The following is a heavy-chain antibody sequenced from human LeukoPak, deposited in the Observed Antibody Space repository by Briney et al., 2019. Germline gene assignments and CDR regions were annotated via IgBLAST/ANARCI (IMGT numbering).Heavy chain of an antibody. J-gene: IGHJ4*02. CDR2: IYYSGST. V-gene: IGHV4-59*08. D-gene: IGHD6-13*01. CDR3: ARHAKAYGSSCDY. CDR1: GGSISSYY. Sequence: SETLSLTCTVSGGSISSYYWSWIRQPPGKGLEWIGYIYYSGSTNYNPSLKSRVTISVDTSKNQFSLKLSSVTAADTAVYYCARHAKAYGSSCDYWGQGTLVTVSS.